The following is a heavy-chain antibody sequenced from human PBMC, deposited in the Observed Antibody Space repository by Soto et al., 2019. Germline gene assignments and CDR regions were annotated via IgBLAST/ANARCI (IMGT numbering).Heavy chain of an antibody. V-gene: IGHV3-30*18. Sequence: GGSLRLSCAASGFTFSSYGMHWVRQAPGKGLEWVAVISYDGSNKYYADSVKGRFTISRDNSKNTLYLQMNSLRAEDTAVYYCAKDPTTVIRGYFDFWGQGSLVTVSS. CDR2: ISYDGSNK. CDR1: GFTFSSYG. J-gene: IGHJ4*02. CDR3: AKDPTTVIRGYFDF. D-gene: IGHD4-17*01.